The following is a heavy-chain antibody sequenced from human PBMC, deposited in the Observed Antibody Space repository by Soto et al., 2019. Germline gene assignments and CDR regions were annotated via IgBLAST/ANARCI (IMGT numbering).Heavy chain of an antibody. Sequence: TSETLSLTWTVSGGSISSYCWSWIRQPPGKGLEWIGYIYYSGSTNYNPSLKSRVTISVDTSKNQFSLKLSSVTAADTAVYYCAREGVTRNYYYYGMDVWGQGTTVTVSS. J-gene: IGHJ6*02. D-gene: IGHD2-21*02. CDR1: GGSISSYC. CDR2: IYYSGST. CDR3: AREGVTRNYYYYGMDV. V-gene: IGHV4-59*01.